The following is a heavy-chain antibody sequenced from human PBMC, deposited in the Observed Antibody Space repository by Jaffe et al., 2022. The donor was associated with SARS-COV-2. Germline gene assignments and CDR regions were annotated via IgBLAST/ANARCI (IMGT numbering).Heavy chain of an antibody. V-gene: IGHV3-23*04. Sequence: EVQLVESGGGLVQPGGSLRLSCAASGFTFSSYAMSWVRQAPGKGLEWVSAISGSGGSTYYADSVKGRFTISRDNSKNTLYLQMNSLRAEDTAVYYCAKERRYCSSTSCPYNWFDPWGQGTLVTVSS. J-gene: IGHJ5*02. CDR3: AKERRYCSSTSCPYNWFDP. CDR2: ISGSGGST. D-gene: IGHD2-2*01. CDR1: GFTFSSYA.